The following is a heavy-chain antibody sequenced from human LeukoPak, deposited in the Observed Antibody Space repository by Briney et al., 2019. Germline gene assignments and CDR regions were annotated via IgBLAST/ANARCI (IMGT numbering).Heavy chain of an antibody. Sequence: SETLSLTCTVSGGSISSSSYYWGWNRQPPGKGLEWIGSIYYSGSTYYNPSLKSRVTISVDTSKNQFSLKLSSVTAADTAVYYCARLDYYGSGSIDYWGQGTLVTVSS. D-gene: IGHD3-10*01. V-gene: IGHV4-39*01. CDR2: IYYSGST. CDR1: GGSISSSSYY. CDR3: ARLDYYGSGSIDY. J-gene: IGHJ4*02.